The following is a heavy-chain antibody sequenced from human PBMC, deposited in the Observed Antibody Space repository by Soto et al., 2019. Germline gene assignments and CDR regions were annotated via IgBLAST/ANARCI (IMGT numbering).Heavy chain of an antibody. V-gene: IGHV3-15*01. CDR2: IKRISDGGPT. CDR3: VTSLVGANAFDI. Sequence: EVQVVESGGDVVKPGGTLRLSCAASGFTFRHAWMSWVRQAPGKGLEWVGRIKRISDGGPTAYGTPVKDRFIISRDDSKKTMYLQMNSLKTEDTAVYYCVTSLVGANAFDIWGQGTMVIVSS. CDR1: GFTFRHAW. J-gene: IGHJ3*02. D-gene: IGHD1-26*01.